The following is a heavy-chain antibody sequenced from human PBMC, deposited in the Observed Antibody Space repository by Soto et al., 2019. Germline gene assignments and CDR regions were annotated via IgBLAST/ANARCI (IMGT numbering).Heavy chain of an antibody. V-gene: IGHV1-3*05. J-gene: IGHJ4*02. CDR3: ARGGEPIDY. D-gene: IGHD2-21*01. Sequence: QVQLVQSGAEEKKPGASVKVSCKASGYTFTYYAMHWVRQAPGQRLEWMGWMNAGNGNTKYSQKFQVRVTITRDTYASTAYMELSSLSSEDTAVYYCARGGEPIDYWGQGTLVTVSS. CDR1: GYTFTYYA. CDR2: MNAGNGNT.